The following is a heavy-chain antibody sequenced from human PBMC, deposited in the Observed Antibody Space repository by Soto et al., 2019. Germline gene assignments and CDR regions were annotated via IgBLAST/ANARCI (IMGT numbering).Heavy chain of an antibody. CDR2: IYYSGST. J-gene: IGHJ4*02. CDR1: GGSISSSSYY. V-gene: IGHV4-39*01. CDR3: ARVTYSSSWYIMENQGRKYYFDY. Sequence: PSETLSLTCTVSGGSISSSSYYWGWIRQPPGKGLEWIGSIYYSGSTYYNPSLKSRVTISVDTSKNQFSLKLSSVTAADTAVYYCARVTYSSSWYIMENQGRKYYFDYWGQGTLVTVSS. D-gene: IGHD6-13*01.